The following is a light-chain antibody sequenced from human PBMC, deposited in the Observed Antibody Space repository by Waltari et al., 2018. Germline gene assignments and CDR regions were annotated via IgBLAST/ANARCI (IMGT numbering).Light chain of an antibody. CDR2: KAS. Sequence: DIQMTQSPSTLDASVGDRVTITCRASQSISSWLAWYQQKPGKAPKLLIYKASSLESGVPSRFSGIGSGTEFTLTISSLQPDAFATYYCQQYNSYLLTFGGGTKVEIK. CDR1: QSISSW. V-gene: IGKV1-5*03. CDR3: QQYNSYLLT. J-gene: IGKJ4*01.